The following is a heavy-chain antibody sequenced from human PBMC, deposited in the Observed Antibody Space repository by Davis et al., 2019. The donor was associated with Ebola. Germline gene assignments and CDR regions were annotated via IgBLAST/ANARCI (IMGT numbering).Heavy chain of an antibody. D-gene: IGHD4-23*01. CDR3: ARDYYGRKVLDY. CDR1: GFTFSSYA. CDR2: ISTMSSFI. Sequence: GESLKISCAASGFTFSSYAMNWVRQAPGKGLEWVSSISTMSSFIYYADSVKGRFTISRDNAKNSLYLQMNSLRAEDTAVYYCARDYYGRKVLDYWGQGTLVTVSS. V-gene: IGHV3-21*01. J-gene: IGHJ4*02.